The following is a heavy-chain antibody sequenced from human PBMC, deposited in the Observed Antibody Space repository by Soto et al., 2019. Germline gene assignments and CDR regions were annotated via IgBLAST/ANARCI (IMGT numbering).Heavy chain of an antibody. CDR1: GESISRGGYY. Sequence: QVQLQESGPGLVKPSQTLSITCSVSGESISRGGYYYNWIRQLPGKGLEWIGYIYHSGSTNYNPSLQSRVTISADTSQNQFSLELTSVTAADTAVYYCSRAGAGGYGLRWFDPWGQSPLVTVSS. V-gene: IGHV4-31*03. CDR3: SRAGAGGYGLRWFDP. CDR2: IYHSGST. D-gene: IGHD2-15*01. J-gene: IGHJ5*01.